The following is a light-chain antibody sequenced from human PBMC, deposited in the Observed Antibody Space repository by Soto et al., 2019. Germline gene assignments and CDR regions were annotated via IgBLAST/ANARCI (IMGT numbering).Light chain of an antibody. CDR2: EVS. CDR3: SSYAGSTIGV. J-gene: IGLJ2*01. CDR1: SSDVGGYNY. V-gene: IGLV2-8*01. Sequence: QSALTQPPSASGSTGQSVTISCTGTSSDVGGYNYVSWYQQHPGKAPRLMIYEVSKRPSGVPDRFSGSKSGNTASLTVSGLQAEDEADYYCSSYAGSTIGVFGGGTKLTVL.